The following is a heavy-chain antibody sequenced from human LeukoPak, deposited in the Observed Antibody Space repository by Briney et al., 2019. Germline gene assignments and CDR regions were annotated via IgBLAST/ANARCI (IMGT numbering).Heavy chain of an antibody. J-gene: IGHJ6*02. CDR3: GTGDHYCNSHSCYVV. CDR2: IYNSGST. D-gene: IGHD2-2*01. Sequence: PSETLSLTCTVSGGAFSSGSYYWSWIRQPPGKGLEWIGYIYNSGSTNYNPSLKSRVTISVDTSKNQFSLKLSSVTAADTAVYYCGTGDHYCNSHSCYVVWGQGTTVTVSS. V-gene: IGHV4-61*01. CDR1: GGAFSSGSYY.